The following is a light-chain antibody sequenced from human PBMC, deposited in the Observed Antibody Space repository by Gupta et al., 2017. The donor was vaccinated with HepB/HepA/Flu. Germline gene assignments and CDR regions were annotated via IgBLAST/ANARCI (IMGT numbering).Light chain of an antibody. CDR3: QHYEGSLT. J-gene: IGKJ4*01. V-gene: IGKV3-20*01. CDR1: QAVYTSF. CDR2: AAY. Sequence: EVVLTPSPGTLSLSPGVRATLSCRASQAVYTSFFAWYRQKPGQAPSLIILAAYNRATGVPDRFNASGSGTDFTLTISGLEPEDFAVYYCQHYEGSLTFGGGTKVEIK.